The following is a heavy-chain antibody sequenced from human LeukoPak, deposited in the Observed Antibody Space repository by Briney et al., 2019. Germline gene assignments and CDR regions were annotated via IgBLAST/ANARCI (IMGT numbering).Heavy chain of an antibody. D-gene: IGHD2-2*01. V-gene: IGHV3-23*01. CDR3: AKEPREYCSSTSCPNWIDP. CDR2: ISGSGGTT. CDR1: GFTFGSYA. J-gene: IGHJ5*02. Sequence: PGGSLRLSCAASGFTFGSYAMSWVRQAPGKGLEWVSAISGSGGTTYYADSVKGRFTISRDNSKNTLYLQMSSLRAEDTAVYYCAKEPREYCSSTSCPNWIDPWGQGTLVTVSS.